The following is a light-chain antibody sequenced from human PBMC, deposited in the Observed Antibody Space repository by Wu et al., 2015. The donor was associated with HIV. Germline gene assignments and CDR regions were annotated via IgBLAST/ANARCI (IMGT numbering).Light chain of an antibody. Sequence: DIQLTQSPSFLSVSVGDRVTITCRASQGISSYLAWYQQQPGKAPKLLIYAASTLQSGVPSRFSGSGSGTDFTLTISSLQPEDFATYYCQQSYSTLFTFGPGTKVDIK. V-gene: IGKV1-39*01. CDR2: AAS. CDR3: QQSYSTLFT. J-gene: IGKJ3*01. CDR1: QGISSY.